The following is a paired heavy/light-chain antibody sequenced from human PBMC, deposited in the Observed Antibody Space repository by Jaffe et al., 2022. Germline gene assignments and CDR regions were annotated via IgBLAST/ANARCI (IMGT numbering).Light chain of an antibody. CDR2: AAS. Sequence: DIQMTQSPSSLSASVGDRVTITCRASQSISSYLNWYQQKPGKAPNLLIYAASSLQSGVPSRFSGSGSGTDFTLTISSLQPEDFATYHCQQSYSIPLTFGGGTKVEIK. V-gene: IGKV1-39*01. CDR1: QSISSY. J-gene: IGKJ4*01. CDR3: QQSYSIPLT.
Heavy chain of an antibody. CDR2: IRYDGSNR. V-gene: IGHV3-30*02. D-gene: IGHD6-19*01. CDR1: GFTFTNYG. CDR3: AKDSGSGWYGNWFDP. Sequence: QVQLVESGGGVVQPGGSLSLSCAASGFTFTNYGMHWVRQAPGKGLEWVAFIRYDGSNRHYADSVKGRFTISRDNSKNTLYLQMNSLRAEDTAVYYCAKDSGSGWYGNWFDPWGQGTLVTVSS. J-gene: IGHJ5*02.